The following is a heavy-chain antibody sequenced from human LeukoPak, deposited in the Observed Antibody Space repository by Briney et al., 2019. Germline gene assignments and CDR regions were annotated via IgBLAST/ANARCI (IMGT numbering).Heavy chain of an antibody. D-gene: IGHD6-13*01. CDR2: MSYDGSKT. CDR1: GFFFSTYA. Sequence: GGSLRLSCAASGFFFSTYAMHWVRQAPGKGLEWVALMSYDGSKTYYADSVRGRFTISRDNSKNTLYLQMNSLRAEDTAVYYCARGHDSSSWYSWYYFDYWGQGTLVTVSS. V-gene: IGHV3-30*04. J-gene: IGHJ4*02. CDR3: ARGHDSSSWYSWYYFDY.